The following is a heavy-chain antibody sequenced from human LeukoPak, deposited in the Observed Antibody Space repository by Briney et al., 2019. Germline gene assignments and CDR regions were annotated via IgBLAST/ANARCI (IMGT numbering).Heavy chain of an antibody. CDR2: IYPGNSDT. CDR1: GYSFTGYW. V-gene: IGHV5-51*01. J-gene: IGHJ4*02. Sequence: GESLKISCKGSGYSFTGYWIAWVRQMPGKGLEWMGIIYPGNSDTKYSPSFQGQVTISADKSISTAYLQWSSLKASDTAMYYCARRYTIFGVVTIDYWGQGTLVTVSS. CDR3: ARRYTIFGVVTIDY. D-gene: IGHD3-3*01.